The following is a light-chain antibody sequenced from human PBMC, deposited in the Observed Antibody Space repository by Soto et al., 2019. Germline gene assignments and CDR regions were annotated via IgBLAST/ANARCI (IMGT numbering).Light chain of an antibody. CDR3: QQSYSTLLT. V-gene: IGKV1-39*01. J-gene: IGKJ4*01. Sequence: DIQMTQSPASLSVSVGDRVTITCRASQSISSYLNWYQQKPGQAPKLLIYAASSFQIGVPSRFSGSGSGTDFTLTISSLQPEDFATYYCQQSYSTLLTFGGGTKVEIK. CDR1: QSISSY. CDR2: AAS.